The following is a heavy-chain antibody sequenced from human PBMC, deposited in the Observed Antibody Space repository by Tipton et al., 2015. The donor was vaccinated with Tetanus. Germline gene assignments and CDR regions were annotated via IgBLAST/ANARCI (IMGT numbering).Heavy chain of an antibody. CDR1: GGSISSYY. Sequence: LACTVSGGSISSYYWSWIRQPPGKGLEWIGYIYYSGSTNYNPSLKSRVTISVDTSKNQFSLKLSSVTAADTAVYYCARLGYDILTGYHYDSWGQGTLVTVSS. CDR2: IYYSGST. V-gene: IGHV4-59*08. D-gene: IGHD3-9*01. J-gene: IGHJ4*02. CDR3: ARLGYDILTGYHYDS.